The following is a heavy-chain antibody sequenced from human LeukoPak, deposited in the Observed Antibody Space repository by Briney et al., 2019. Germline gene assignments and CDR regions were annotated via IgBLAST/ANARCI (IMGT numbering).Heavy chain of an antibody. CDR2: IYHSGTT. D-gene: IGHD3-3*02. CDR3: GRITYGGTALTV. V-gene: IGHV4-31*11. Sequence: PSETLSLTCGVSGGSISSDDNYWSWIRQRPGKGLEWIGCIYHSGTTYYNPSLKSRVIISVDTSKNQFSLKVTSVTAADTAVYYCGRITYGGTALTVWGQGTLVTVSS. CDR1: GGSISSDDNY. J-gene: IGHJ4*02.